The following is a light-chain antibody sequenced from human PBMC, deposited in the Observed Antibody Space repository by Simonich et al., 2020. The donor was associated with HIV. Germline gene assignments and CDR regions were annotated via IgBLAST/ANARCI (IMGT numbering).Light chain of an antibody. CDR1: SSNIGSNT. V-gene: IGLV1-44*01. Sequence: QSVLTQPPSASGTPGQRVTISCSGSSSNIGSNTVNWYQQLPGTAPKLLIYRNNQRPSGVPDRFSGSKSGTSASLAIRGLQSEDEADYYCAAWDDSLNGPRFGGGTKLTVL. CDR2: RNN. CDR3: AAWDDSLNGPR. J-gene: IGLJ3*02.